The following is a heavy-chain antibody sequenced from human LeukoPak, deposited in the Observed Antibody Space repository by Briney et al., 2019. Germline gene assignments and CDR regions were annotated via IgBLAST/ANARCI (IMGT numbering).Heavy chain of an antibody. CDR2: ILYDGSNK. V-gene: IGHV3-30*18. D-gene: IGHD3-10*01. J-gene: IGHJ4*02. Sequence: GGSLRLSCAASGFTFSSYGMHWVRQAPGKGLEWVAVILYDGSNKYYADSVKGRFTISRDNSKNTLYLQMNSLRAEDTAVYYCAKDRALYGSGSYVDYWGQGTLVTVSS. CDR1: GFTFSSYG. CDR3: AKDRALYGSGSYVDY.